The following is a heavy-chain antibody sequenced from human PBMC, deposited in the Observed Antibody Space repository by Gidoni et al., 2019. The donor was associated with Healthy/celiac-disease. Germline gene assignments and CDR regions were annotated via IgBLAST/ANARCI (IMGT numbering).Heavy chain of an antibody. J-gene: IGHJ3*02. CDR2: IRSKANSYAT. CDR1: GFTFSGSA. Sequence: EVQLVESGGGLVQPGGSLKLSCAASGFTFSGSAMPWVRQASGKGLEWVGRIRSKANSYATAYAASVKGRFTISRDDSKNTAYLQMNSLKTEDTAVYYCTSNRPPKQWLKREDAFDIWGQGTMVTVSS. CDR3: TSNRPPKQWLKREDAFDI. D-gene: IGHD6-19*01. V-gene: IGHV3-73*02.